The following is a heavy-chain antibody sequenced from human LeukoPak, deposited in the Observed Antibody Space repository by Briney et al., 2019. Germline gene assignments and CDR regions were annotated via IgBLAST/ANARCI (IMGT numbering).Heavy chain of an antibody. J-gene: IGHJ4*02. CDR3: ARNDYGAYYFDY. CDR2: ISYDGSSK. CDR1: GFTFSYYA. Sequence: GGSLRLSCAASGFTFSYYAMHWVRQAPGKGLEWVAVISYDGSSKYYADSVKGRFTISRDNSKNTLYLQMNSLRAEDTAVYYCARNDYGAYYFDYWGQGTLVTVS. D-gene: IGHD4-17*01. V-gene: IGHV3-30-3*01.